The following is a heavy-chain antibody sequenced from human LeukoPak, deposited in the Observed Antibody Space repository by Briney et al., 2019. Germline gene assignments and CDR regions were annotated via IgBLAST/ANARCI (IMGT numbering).Heavy chain of an antibody. CDR3: ARVYCSSTSCLDDAFDI. CDR2: ISSSSSYT. V-gene: IGHV3-11*06. D-gene: IGHD2-2*01. Sequence: GGSLRLSCAASGFTFSDYYMSWIRQAPGKGLEWVSYISSSSSYTNYADSVKGRFTISRDNAKNSLYLQMNSLRAEDTAVYYCARVYCSSTSCLDDAFDIWGQGTMVTVSS. J-gene: IGHJ3*02. CDR1: GFTFSDYY.